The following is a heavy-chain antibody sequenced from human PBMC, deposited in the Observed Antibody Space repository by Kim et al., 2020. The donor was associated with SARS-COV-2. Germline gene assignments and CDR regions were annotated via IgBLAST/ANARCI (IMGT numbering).Heavy chain of an antibody. CDR2: INHSGST. D-gene: IGHD3-16*02. J-gene: IGHJ5*02. V-gene: IGHV4-34*01. Sequence: SETLSLTCAVYGGSFSGYYWSWIRQPPGKGLEWIGEINHSGSTNYNPSLKSRVTISVDTSKNQFSLKLSSVTAADTAVYYCARDYDYIWGTYRTNNWFDP. CDR3: ARDYDYIWGTYRTNNWFDP. CDR1: GGSFSGYY.